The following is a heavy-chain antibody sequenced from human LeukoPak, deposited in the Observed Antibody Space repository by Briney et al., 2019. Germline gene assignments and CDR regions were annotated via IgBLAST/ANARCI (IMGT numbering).Heavy chain of an antibody. CDR1: GYTFISYD. CDR2: MNPKSGNT. D-gene: IGHD1-26*01. J-gene: IGHJ4*02. V-gene: IGHV1-8*01. CDR3: ARVTGSIDY. Sequence: ASLSLSCTASGYTFISYDMNWVRQAPGQGLEWMGWMNPKSGNTGYAQKFQGRVTMTRDTSISTAYMELGSLRSEDTAVYYCARVTGSIDYWGQGTLVTVSS.